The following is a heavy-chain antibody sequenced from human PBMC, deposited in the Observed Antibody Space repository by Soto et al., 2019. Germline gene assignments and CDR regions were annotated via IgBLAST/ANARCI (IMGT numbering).Heavy chain of an antibody. J-gene: IGHJ6*02. Sequence: QVQLVASGGGVVQPGRSLRLSCAASGFTFSNYGMHWVRQAPGKGLEWVAVISYDGRNKYYVDSVKGRFTISRDNSKNTLYLQMNSLRAEDTAVYYCATDGHPGYGMDVWGQGTTVTVSS. CDR1: GFTFSNYG. CDR3: ATDGHPGYGMDV. V-gene: IGHV3-30*03. CDR2: ISYDGRNK.